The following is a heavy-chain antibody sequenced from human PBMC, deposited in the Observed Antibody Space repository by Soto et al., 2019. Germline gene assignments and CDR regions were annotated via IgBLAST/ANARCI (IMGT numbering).Heavy chain of an antibody. Sequence: PSETLSLTCAVSGGSISSGGYSWSWIRQPPGKGLEWIGYIYHSGSTYYNPSLKSRVTISVDRSKNQFSLKLSSVTAADTAVYYCAGNIVVGPGYGMDVWGQGTTVTVSS. CDR2: IYHSGST. J-gene: IGHJ6*02. V-gene: IGHV4-30-2*01. CDR1: GGSISSGGYS. CDR3: AGNIVVGPGYGMDV. D-gene: IGHD2-15*01.